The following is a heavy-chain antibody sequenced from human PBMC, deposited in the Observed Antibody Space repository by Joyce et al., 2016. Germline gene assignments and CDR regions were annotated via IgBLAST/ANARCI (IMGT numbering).Heavy chain of an antibody. J-gene: IGHJ5*02. D-gene: IGHD3-3*01. CDR2: ISGNGENT. V-gene: IGHV3-23*01. Sequence: EVQLLESGGGLVQPGGSLRLSCAASGFIFDNYGMTWVRQAPGKGLEWVSAISGNGENTYYAYSVKGRFTISRDNSWNTVFLQMNSLRAGDTAVYYCAKLPYYDFWTGKFDPWGQGTQVIVSS. CDR3: AKLPYYDFWTGKFDP. CDR1: GFIFDNYG.